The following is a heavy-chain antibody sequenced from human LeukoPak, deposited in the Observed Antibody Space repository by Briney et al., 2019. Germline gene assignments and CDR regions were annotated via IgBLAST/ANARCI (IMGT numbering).Heavy chain of an antibody. Sequence: GGSLRLSCAVSGFTFSGFSMSWVRQAPGKGLEWVAKMNEYGSEIFYVDSVKGRFTISRDNAKNSLYLQMNSLRAEDTALYYCVRSITMFQHWGQGTLVTVSS. J-gene: IGHJ1*01. CDR3: VRSITMFQH. CDR1: GFTFSGFS. V-gene: IGHV3-7*03. CDR2: MNEYGSEI.